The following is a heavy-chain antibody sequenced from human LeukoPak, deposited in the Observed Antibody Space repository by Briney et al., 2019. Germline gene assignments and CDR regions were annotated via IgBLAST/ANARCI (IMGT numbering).Heavy chain of an antibody. Sequence: PSQTLSLTCAISGDSVSSNCAAWNWNRQSPSRGLEWLGRTYYRSKWYNDYAVSVKRRIAINPDTSENQFSLQLNSVTPEDTAVYYCARVLNHYYGMDVWGQGTTVTVS. CDR1: GDSVSSNCAA. V-gene: IGHV6-1*01. J-gene: IGHJ6*02. D-gene: IGHD1-14*01. CDR3: ARVLNHYYGMDV. CDR2: TYYRSKWYN.